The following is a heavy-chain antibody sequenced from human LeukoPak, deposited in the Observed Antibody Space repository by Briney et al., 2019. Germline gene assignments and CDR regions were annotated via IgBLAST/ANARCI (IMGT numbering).Heavy chain of an antibody. CDR1: GGSISSGSYY. CDR2: IYTSGST. Sequence: SSQTLSLTCTVSGGSISSGSYYWSWIRQPAGKGLEWIGRIYTSGSTNYNPSLKSRVTISVDTSKNQFSLKLSSVTAADTAVYYCAREAEYSSSWYVGYYYYYMDVWGKGTTVTISS. J-gene: IGHJ6*03. CDR3: AREAEYSSSWYVGYYYYYMDV. D-gene: IGHD6-13*01. V-gene: IGHV4-61*02.